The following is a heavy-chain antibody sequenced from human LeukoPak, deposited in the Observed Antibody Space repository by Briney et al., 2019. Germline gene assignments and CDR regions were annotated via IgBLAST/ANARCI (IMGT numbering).Heavy chain of an antibody. J-gene: IGHJ5*02. D-gene: IGHD6-19*01. CDR1: GYTFTSYD. Sequence: ASVKVSCKASGYTFTSYDINWVRQATGQGLEWMGWMNPNSGNTGYAQKFQGRVTITRNTSISTAYMELSSLRSEDTAVYYCARDKKRWSSGWYNHWFDPWGQGTLVTVSS. V-gene: IGHV1-8*03. CDR2: MNPNSGNT. CDR3: ARDKKRWSSGWYNHWFDP.